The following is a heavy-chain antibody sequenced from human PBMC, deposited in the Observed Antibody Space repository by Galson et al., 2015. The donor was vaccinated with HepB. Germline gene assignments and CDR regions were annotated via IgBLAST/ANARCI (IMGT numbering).Heavy chain of an antibody. CDR2: ISSSSSYI. Sequence: SLRLSCAASGFTFSSYSMNWVRQAPGKGLEWVSSISSSSSYIYYADSVKGRFTISRDNAKNSLYLQMNSLRAEDTAVYYCARDLAPNMVRGVILGYWGQGTLVTVSS. J-gene: IGHJ4*02. CDR3: ARDLAPNMVRGVILGY. D-gene: IGHD3-10*01. V-gene: IGHV3-21*01. CDR1: GFTFSSYS.